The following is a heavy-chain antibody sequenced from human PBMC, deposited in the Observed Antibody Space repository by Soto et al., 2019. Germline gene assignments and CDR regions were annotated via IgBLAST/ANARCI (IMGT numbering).Heavy chain of an antibody. CDR2: ISYDGSNK. CDR3: ARTYLFSPFDP. J-gene: IGHJ5*02. V-gene: IGHV3-30*03. Sequence: PGGSLRLSCAASGFTFSSYGMHWVRQAPGKGLEWVAVISYDGSNKYYADSVKDRFTISRDNSKNTLYLQMNSLRAEDTAVYYCARTYLFSPFDPWGQGTLVTVSS. CDR1: GFTFSSYG. D-gene: IGHD1-26*01.